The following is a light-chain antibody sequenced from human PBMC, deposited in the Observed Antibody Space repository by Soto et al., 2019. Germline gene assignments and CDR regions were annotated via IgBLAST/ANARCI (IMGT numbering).Light chain of an antibody. J-gene: IGKJ5*01. V-gene: IGKV3D-7*01. CDR1: QSVSSSY. CDR3: QQDYNLPS. CDR2: GAS. Sequence: PGERVTLSCRASQSVSSSYLTWYQQKPGQAPRLLIYGASARATGIPARFSGSGSGTDFTLTISSLQPEDFAVYYCQQDYNLPSFGQETRLEIK.